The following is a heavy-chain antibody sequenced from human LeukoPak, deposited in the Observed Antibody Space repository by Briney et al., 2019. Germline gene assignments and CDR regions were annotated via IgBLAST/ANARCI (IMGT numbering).Heavy chain of an antibody. CDR1: GFTFSSYG. D-gene: IGHD3-22*01. CDR3: AKGEADDSSGADAFDI. CDR2: IWYDGSNK. Sequence: QPGRSLRLSCAASGFTFSSYGMHWVRQAPGKGLEWVAVIWYDGSNKYYADSVKGRFTISRDNSKNTLYLQMNSPRAGDTAVYYCAKGEADDSSGADAFDIWGQGTMVTVSS. J-gene: IGHJ3*02. V-gene: IGHV3-33*06.